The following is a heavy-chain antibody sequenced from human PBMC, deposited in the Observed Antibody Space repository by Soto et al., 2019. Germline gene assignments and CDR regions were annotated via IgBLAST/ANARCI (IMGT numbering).Heavy chain of an antibody. V-gene: IGHV3-30*03. J-gene: IGHJ4*02. CDR1: GFTFSSYG. CDR3: AIYSSGWYPLDY. CDR2: ISYDGSNK. Sequence: QVQLVESGGGVVQPGRSLRLSCAASGFTFSSYGMHWVRQAPGKGLEWVAVISYDGSNKYYADSVKGRFTISRDNSKNTLYLQMNGLRAEDTAVYYCAIYSSGWYPLDYWGQGTLVTVSS. D-gene: IGHD6-19*01.